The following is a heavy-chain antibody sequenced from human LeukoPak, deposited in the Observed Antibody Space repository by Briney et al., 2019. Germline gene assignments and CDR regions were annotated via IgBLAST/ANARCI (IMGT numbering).Heavy chain of an antibody. V-gene: IGHV5-51*01. J-gene: IGHJ5*02. CDR3: ARLTSFADLLTATRRSWFDP. D-gene: IGHD2-21*02. Sequence: GESLKISCKGSGYIFSSFWIAWVRQMPGKGLEWMGIIFPGDSDTRYRPSLQGQVTISVDKSIDTAFLQWSSLKASDSAIYYCARLTSFADLLTATRRSWFDPWGQGTLVTVSS. CDR2: IFPGDSDT. CDR1: GYIFSSFW.